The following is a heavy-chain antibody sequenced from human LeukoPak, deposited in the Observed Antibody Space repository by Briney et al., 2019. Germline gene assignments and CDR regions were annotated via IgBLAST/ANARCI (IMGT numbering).Heavy chain of an antibody. J-gene: IGHJ3*02. CDR2: IRYDGSNK. CDR1: GFTFSSYG. CDR3: VPAPTTPVTVAHDAFDI. V-gene: IGHV3-30*02. Sequence: SGGSLRLSCAASGFTFSSYGMHWVRQAPGKGLEWVAFIRYDGSNKYYADSVKGRFTISRDNSKNTLYLQMNSLRAEDTAVYYCVPAPTTPVTVAHDAFDIWGQGTMVTVSS. D-gene: IGHD4-23*01.